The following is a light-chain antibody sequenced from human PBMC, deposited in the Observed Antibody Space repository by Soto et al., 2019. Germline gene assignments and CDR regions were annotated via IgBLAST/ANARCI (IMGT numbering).Light chain of an antibody. CDR1: SSDVGSFGL. J-gene: IGLJ3*02. CDR3: CSYAGSATFV. Sequence: QSALTQPASVSGSPGQSITISCTGTSSDVGSFGLVSWYQQHPGKAPKLILYEGTKRPSGVSNRFSGSKSGNTASLTISGLQTEDDGDYYCCSYAGSATFVFGGGTKLTVL. V-gene: IGLV2-23*01. CDR2: EGT.